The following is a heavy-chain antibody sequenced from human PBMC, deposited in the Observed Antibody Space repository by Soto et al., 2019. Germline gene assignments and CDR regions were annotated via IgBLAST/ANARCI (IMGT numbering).Heavy chain of an antibody. CDR1: GDTFITRW. V-gene: IGHV5-10-1*01. Sequence: GQSLQVSCQAAGDTFITRWIMWVRQTPGKGLEWLGSVDPRDSYGDYSPSFQGHVTISSERSKTTAYLQWSSLKASDTATYYCATLPMTPAWSLDIWGRGT. D-gene: IGHD3-22*01. CDR3: ATLPMTPAWSLDI. J-gene: IGHJ2*01. CDR2: VDPRDSYG.